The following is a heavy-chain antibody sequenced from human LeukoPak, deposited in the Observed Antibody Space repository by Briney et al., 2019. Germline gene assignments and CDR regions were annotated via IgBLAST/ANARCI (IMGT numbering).Heavy chain of an antibody. J-gene: IGHJ5*02. CDR1: GFTFSSYG. D-gene: IGHD1-26*01. CDR2: ISGSGGST. V-gene: IGHV3-23*01. CDR3: AKTQGLGSYSANNWFDP. Sequence: PGGSLRLSCAASGFTFSSYGMSWVRQAPGKGLEWVSAISGSGGSTYYADSVKGRFTISRDNSKNTLYLQMNSLRAEDTAVYYCAKTQGLGSYSANNWFDPWGQGTLVTVSS.